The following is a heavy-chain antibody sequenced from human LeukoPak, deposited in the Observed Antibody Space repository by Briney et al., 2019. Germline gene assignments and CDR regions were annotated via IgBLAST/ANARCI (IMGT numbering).Heavy chain of an antibody. CDR2: IFSSDIT. D-gene: IGHD1-26*01. J-gene: IGHJ5*02. CDR1: GVSISTFH. V-gene: IGHV4-4*09. Sequence: SETLSLTCSVSGVSISTFHWHWIRQPPGRGLEWVGYIFSSDITNYNPSLRSRVTISVDTSKNQFSLKLRSVTAADTAVYFCARSAGIVGEEAWFDPWGQGTLVTVSS. CDR3: ARSAGIVGEEAWFDP.